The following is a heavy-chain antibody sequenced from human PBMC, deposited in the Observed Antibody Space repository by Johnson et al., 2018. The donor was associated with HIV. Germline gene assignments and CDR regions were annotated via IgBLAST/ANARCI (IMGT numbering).Heavy chain of an antibody. D-gene: IGHD2-15*01. Sequence: VQLVESGGGLVQPGGSLRLSCAASGFTFSSYWMHWVRQAPGKGLVWVSRINSDGSSTSYADSVKGRFTISRDNAKNTLYLQMNSLRAEDTAVYYCAREKVVAATYDAFDIWGQGTMVTVSS. CDR1: GFTFSSYW. CDR2: INSDGSST. V-gene: IGHV3-74*01. CDR3: AREKVVAATYDAFDI. J-gene: IGHJ3*02.